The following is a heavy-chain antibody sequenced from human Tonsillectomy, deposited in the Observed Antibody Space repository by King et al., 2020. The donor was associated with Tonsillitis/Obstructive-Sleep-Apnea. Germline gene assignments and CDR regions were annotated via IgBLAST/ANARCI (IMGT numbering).Heavy chain of an antibody. CDR1: GFTFSSYA. CDR2: ISGSGGSR. D-gene: IGHD4-17*01. J-gene: IGHJ6*02. V-gene: IGHV3-23*04. Sequence: DVQLVESGGDLVQPGGSLRLSCAASGFTFSSYAMSWVRQAPGKGLEWVSAISGSGGSRYYADSVKGRFTISRDNSKNTLVLQMHSLRAEDTAVYYCATPMAVYGDVGSSFYYCGMDVWGQGTTVTVSS. CDR3: ATPMAVYGDVGSSFYYCGMDV.